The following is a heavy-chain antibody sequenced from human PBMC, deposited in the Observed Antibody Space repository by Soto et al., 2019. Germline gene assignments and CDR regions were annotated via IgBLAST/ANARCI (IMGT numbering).Heavy chain of an antibody. CDR3: AKDGSSGTLDY. J-gene: IGHJ4*02. CDR1: GFTSSSYG. Sequence: QVQLVESGGGVVQPGRSLRLSCAASGFTSSSYGMHWVRQAPGKGLEWVAVISYDGSNKYYADSVKGRFTISRDNSKNTLYLQMNSLRAEDTAVYYCAKDGSSGTLDYWGQGTLVTVSS. CDR2: ISYDGSNK. D-gene: IGHD6-19*01. V-gene: IGHV3-30*18.